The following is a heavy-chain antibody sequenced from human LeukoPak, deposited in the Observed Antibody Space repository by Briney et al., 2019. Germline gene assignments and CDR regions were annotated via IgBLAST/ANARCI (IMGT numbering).Heavy chain of an antibody. CDR1: GGSISSSSYY. V-gene: IGHV4-39*01. D-gene: IGHD5-18*01. CDR2: IYYSGST. J-gene: IGHJ3*02. CDR3: ARWEREQLWLSDAFDI. Sequence: SETLSLTCTVSGGSISSSSYYWGWIRQPPGKGLEWIGSIYYSGSTYYNPSLKSRVTISVDTSKNQFSLKLSSVTAADAAVYYCARWEREQLWLSDAFDIWGQGTMVTVSS.